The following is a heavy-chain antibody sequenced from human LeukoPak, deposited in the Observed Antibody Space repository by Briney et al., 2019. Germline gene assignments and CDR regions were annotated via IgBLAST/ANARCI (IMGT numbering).Heavy chain of an antibody. CDR2: ISGGGDST. Sequence: GGSLRLSCAASGFTFSSYAMSWVRQAPGKGLEWVSAISGGGDSTYYADSVKGRFTISRDNSKNTLFLQMNSLRAEDTAVYYCAKDGPHFPCSSSSCNLGFDYWGQGTLVTVSS. V-gene: IGHV3-23*01. CDR1: GFTFSSYA. D-gene: IGHD2-2*01. CDR3: AKDGPHFPCSSSSCNLGFDY. J-gene: IGHJ4*02.